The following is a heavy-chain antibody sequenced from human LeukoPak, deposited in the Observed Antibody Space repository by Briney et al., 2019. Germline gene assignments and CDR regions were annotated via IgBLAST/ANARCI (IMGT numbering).Heavy chain of an antibody. CDR2: ISSGSNDI. J-gene: IGHJ4*02. CDR1: GFTFSSYS. D-gene: IGHD6-13*01. V-gene: IGHV3-21*01. CDR3: ARSIGAAYFDN. Sequence: PGGSLRLSCAGSGFTFSSYSMNWVRQAPGKGPEWVSFISSGSNDIYYADSVKGRFTISRDNAKNSLYLEMNSLRAEDTAVYYCARSIGAAYFDNWGQGTLVTVSS.